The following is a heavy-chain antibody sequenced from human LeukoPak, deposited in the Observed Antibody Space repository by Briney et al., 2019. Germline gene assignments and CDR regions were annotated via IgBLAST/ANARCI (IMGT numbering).Heavy chain of an antibody. J-gene: IGHJ6*03. Sequence: EASVKVSCKASGYTFTSYDINWVRQATGQGLEWMGWMNPNSGNTGYAQKFQGRVTMTRNTSISTAYMELSSLRSEDTAVYYCARDYDFWSGFSHMDVWGKGTTVTVSS. CDR2: MNPNSGNT. D-gene: IGHD3-3*01. CDR3: ARDYDFWSGFSHMDV. CDR1: GYTFTSYD. V-gene: IGHV1-8*01.